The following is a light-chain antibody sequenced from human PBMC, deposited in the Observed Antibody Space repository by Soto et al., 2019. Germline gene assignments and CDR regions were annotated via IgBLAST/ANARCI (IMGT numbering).Light chain of an antibody. V-gene: IGKV1-33*01. J-gene: IGKJ3*01. CDR1: QDISNY. Sequence: DIRMTQSPSSLSASVGDRVTITCQASQDISNYLNWYQQKPGKAPKLLIYDASNLETWVPPRFSGSGSGTDFTFTISSLQPEEMATDLCQQYDQLLCTFGPEPKVDIK. CDR3: QQYDQLLCT. CDR2: DAS.